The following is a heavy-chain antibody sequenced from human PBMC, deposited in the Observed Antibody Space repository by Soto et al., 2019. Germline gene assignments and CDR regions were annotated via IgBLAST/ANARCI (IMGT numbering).Heavy chain of an antibody. CDR1: GGTFSSYA. J-gene: IGHJ4*02. V-gene: IGHV1-69*13. Sequence: SVKVSCKASGGTFSSYAISWVRQAPGQGLEWMGGIIPIFGTANYAQKFQGRVTITADESTSTAYMELSRLTSDDTAVYYCASAAVTGTAGLDFWGQGTQVTVSS. CDR3: ASAAVTGTAGLDF. CDR2: IIPIFGTA. D-gene: IGHD6-19*01.